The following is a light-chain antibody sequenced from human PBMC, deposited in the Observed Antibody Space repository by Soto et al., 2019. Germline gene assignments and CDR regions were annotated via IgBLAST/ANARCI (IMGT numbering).Light chain of an antibody. CDR2: LTS. CDR1: XXLLHPHGGTY. J-gene: IGKJ1*01. V-gene: IGKV2-28*01. CDR3: IQALETPRT. Sequence: TLVTLFLLSLPVXPGEXASIXXXXSXXLLHPHGGTYLEWYLQGPGHVRQLLIYLTSIRAAGVADGFTGSRSGTDFTLKIRRVEAEHVGVYYCIQALETPRTFGRGLKVDIK.